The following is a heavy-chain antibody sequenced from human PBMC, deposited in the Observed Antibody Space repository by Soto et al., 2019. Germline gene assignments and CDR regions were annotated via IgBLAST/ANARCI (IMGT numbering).Heavy chain of an antibody. D-gene: IGHD3-22*01. Sequence: GESLKISCKGSGYSFTSYWISWVRQMPGKGLEWMGRIDPSDSYTNYSPSFQGHVTISADKSISTAYLQWSSLKASDTAMYYCARALTYYYDSRVRWFDPWGQGTLVTVSS. CDR3: ARALTYYYDSRVRWFDP. J-gene: IGHJ5*02. CDR1: GYSFTSYW. CDR2: IDPSDSYT. V-gene: IGHV5-10-1*01.